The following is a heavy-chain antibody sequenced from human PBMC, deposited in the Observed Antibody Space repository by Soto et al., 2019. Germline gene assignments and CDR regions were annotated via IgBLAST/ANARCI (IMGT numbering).Heavy chain of an antibody. Sequence: ASVKVSCKASGYTFISHVIHWVRQAPGQRLEWMGWINVGNGNTKYSQKFQGRVTVTRDTSASTAYMELSSLRSEDTAVYYCARVMNPYSSSLYYFEYWGLGTLVTVSS. CDR2: INVGNGNT. CDR3: ARVMNPYSSSLYYFEY. J-gene: IGHJ4*02. V-gene: IGHV1-3*01. D-gene: IGHD6-13*01. CDR1: GYTFISHV.